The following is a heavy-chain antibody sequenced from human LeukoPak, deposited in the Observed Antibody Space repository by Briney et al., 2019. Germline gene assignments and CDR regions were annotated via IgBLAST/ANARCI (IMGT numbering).Heavy chain of an antibody. D-gene: IGHD5-12*01. J-gene: IGHJ4*02. CDR3: ARGGGYASPIGY. V-gene: IGHV4-59*01. CDR2: IYHSGST. CDR1: GGSISTYY. Sequence: SETLSLTCTLSGGSISTYYWSWIRQPPGKGLEWIGYIYHSGSTNYNPSLKSRVTISVGTSKNQFSLKLSSVTAAATAVYYCARGGGYASPIGYWGQGALVTVSS.